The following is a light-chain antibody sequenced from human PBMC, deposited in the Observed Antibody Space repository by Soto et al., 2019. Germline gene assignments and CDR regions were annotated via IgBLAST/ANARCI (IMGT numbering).Light chain of an antibody. V-gene: IGLV1-47*02. CDR2: SNN. CDR1: SSNIGSNY. CDR3: AAWDDSLSGRVV. Sequence: QSVLPQPPSASGTPGQRVTISCSGSSSNIGSNYVYWYQQLPGTAPKLLIYSNNQRPSGVPDRFSGSKSGTSASLAISGLRSEDEADYYCAAWDDSLSGRVVFGGGTKVTVL. J-gene: IGLJ2*01.